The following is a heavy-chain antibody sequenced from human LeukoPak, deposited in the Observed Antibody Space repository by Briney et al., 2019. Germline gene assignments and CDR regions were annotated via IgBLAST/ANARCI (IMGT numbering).Heavy chain of an antibody. Sequence: GGSLRLSCAASGFTVSSNYMSWVRQAPGKGLEWVSVIYSGGSTYYADSVKGRFTISRDNSKNTLYLQMNSLRAEDTAVYYCARGHGGRFRPFDYWGQGTLVTVPS. V-gene: IGHV3-66*01. CDR3: ARGHGGRFRPFDY. CDR2: IYSGGST. D-gene: IGHD3-16*01. J-gene: IGHJ4*02. CDR1: GFTVSSNY.